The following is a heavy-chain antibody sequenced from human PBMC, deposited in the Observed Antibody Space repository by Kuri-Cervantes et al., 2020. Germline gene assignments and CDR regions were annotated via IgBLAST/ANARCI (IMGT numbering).Heavy chain of an antibody. CDR1: GFTFSSYS. V-gene: IGHV3-21*03. Sequence: GESLKISCAASGFTFSSYSMNWVRQAPGKGLEWVSSISGSSSYIYYADSVKGRFTISRDNAKNSLYLQMNSLRAEDTAVYYCARQAAGYSYGGYYYMDVWGKGTTVTVSS. CDR2: ISGSSSYI. J-gene: IGHJ6*03. D-gene: IGHD5-18*01. CDR3: ARQAAGYSYGGYYYMDV.